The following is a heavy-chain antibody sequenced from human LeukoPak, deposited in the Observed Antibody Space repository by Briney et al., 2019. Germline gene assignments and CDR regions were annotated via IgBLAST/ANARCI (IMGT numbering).Heavy chain of an antibody. CDR3: ARYTLWFGELLGDFDI. V-gene: IGHV5-51*01. D-gene: IGHD3-10*01. CDR1: GYSFTSYW. CDR2: IYPDDSDT. Sequence: GESLKISCKGSGYSFTSYWIGWVRQMPGKGLEWMGIIYPDDSDTRYNPSFQGQVTISADKSARIAYLQWSSLKASDTAMYYCARYTLWFGELLGDFDIWGQGTKVTVSS. J-gene: IGHJ3*02.